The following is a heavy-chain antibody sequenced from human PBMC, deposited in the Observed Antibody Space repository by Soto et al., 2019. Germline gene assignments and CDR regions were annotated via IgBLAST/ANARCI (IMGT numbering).Heavy chain of an antibody. D-gene: IGHD6-6*01. V-gene: IGHV3-43D*03. Sequence: GGSLRLSCAASGFTFDDYAMHWVRQAPGKGLEWVSLISWDGGSTYYADSVKGRFTISRDNSKNSLYLQMNSLRAEDTALYYCAKEKYSSSSGWFDPWGQGTLVTVSS. CDR3: AKEKYSSSSGWFDP. J-gene: IGHJ5*02. CDR1: GFTFDDYA. CDR2: ISWDGGST.